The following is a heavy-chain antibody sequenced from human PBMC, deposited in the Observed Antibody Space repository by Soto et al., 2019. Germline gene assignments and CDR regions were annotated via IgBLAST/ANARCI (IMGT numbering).Heavy chain of an antibody. Sequence: GASVKVSCKASGYTFTNYAIHWVRQAPGQRLEWMGWINAGNGNTKYSQKFQGRVTITRDTSASTAYMELSSLRSEDTAVYYCARVSGYYLPDYWGQGTLVTVS. J-gene: IGHJ4*02. CDR2: INAGNGNT. D-gene: IGHD5-12*01. CDR1: GYTFTNYA. CDR3: ARVSGYYLPDY. V-gene: IGHV1-3*01.